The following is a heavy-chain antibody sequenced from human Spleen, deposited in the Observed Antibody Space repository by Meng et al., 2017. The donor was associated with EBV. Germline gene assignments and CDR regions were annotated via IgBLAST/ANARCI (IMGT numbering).Heavy chain of an antibody. CDR3: ARVAYDTTGYYLDY. CDR1: GDSIRSSSYF. CDR2: VYYSGST. V-gene: IGHV4-39*07. D-gene: IGHD3-22*01. J-gene: IGHJ4*02. Sequence: QLQLQESGPGLVKPSETLSLTCTVSGDSIRSSSYFWGWIRQPPGKGLEWIGSVYYSGSTYYNPSLMSRVIISADTSENHFSLKLSSLTAADTAVYYCARVAYDTTGYYLDYWGQGTLVTVSS.